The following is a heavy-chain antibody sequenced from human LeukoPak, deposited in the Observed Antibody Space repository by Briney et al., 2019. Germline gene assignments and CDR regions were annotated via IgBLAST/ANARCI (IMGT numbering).Heavy chain of an antibody. J-gene: IGHJ3*02. CDR3: AKSNWNDVMYAFDI. D-gene: IGHD1-1*01. CDR2: IWYDGSNK. Sequence: PGGSLRLSCAASGFTFSSYGMHWVRQAPGKGLEWVALIWYDGSNKYYADSVKGRFTISRGNSKNTLYLQMNSLRAEDTAVYYCAKSNWNDVMYAFDIWGQGTMVTVSS. V-gene: IGHV3-33*06. CDR1: GFTFSSYG.